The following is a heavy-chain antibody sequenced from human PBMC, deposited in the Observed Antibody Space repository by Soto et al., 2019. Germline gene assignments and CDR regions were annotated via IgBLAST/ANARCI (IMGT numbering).Heavy chain of an antibody. V-gene: IGHV1-18*01. Sequence: ASVKVSCKASGYTFINYGISWVRQAPGQGLEWMGWISAYNGNTNYAQKLQGRVTMTTDTSTSTAYMELRSLRSDDTAMYYCARDVRPFSTTGVCHFEYWGRGTLFTVST. D-gene: IGHD2-8*01. CDR3: ARDVRPFSTTGVCHFEY. CDR2: ISAYNGNT. CDR1: GYTFINYG. J-gene: IGHJ4*02.